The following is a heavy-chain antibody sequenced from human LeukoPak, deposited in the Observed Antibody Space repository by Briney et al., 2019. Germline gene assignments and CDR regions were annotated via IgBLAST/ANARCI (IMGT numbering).Heavy chain of an antibody. J-gene: IGHJ4*02. V-gene: IGHV3-7*01. CDR1: GFTFTTYW. CDR3: VKVAKYYYGSEAYYFFEH. CDR2: INQEGTEK. Sequence: PGGSLRLSCVPSGFTFTTYWVSTVRQLPGEGLEWVANINQEGTEKYYVDSVKGRFTISRDNAKNSLDLQMNSLRVEDTGIYYCVKVAKYYYGSEAYYFFEHWGQGTPVTASS. D-gene: IGHD3-10*01.